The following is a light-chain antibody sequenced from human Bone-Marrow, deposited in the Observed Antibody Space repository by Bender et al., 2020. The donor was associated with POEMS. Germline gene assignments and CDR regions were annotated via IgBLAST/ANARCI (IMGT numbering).Light chain of an antibody. CDR1: TSDIGTYKF. Sequence: QSALTQPASVSGSPGQSITLSCTGITSDIGTYKFVSWYQHHPGKTPKLIIYEVTKRPSGVSDRFSGSGSGYAASLTISALQTGDEASYYCAFEHVFGTGTKVTVL. J-gene: IGLJ1*01. CDR3: AFEHV. V-gene: IGLV2-23*02. CDR2: EVT.